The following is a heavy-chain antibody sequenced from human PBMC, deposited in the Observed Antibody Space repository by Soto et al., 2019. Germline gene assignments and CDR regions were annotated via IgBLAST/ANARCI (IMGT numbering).Heavy chain of an antibody. CDR1: GGSISSYY. J-gene: IGHJ4*02. CDR2: IYYSGST. V-gene: IGHV4-59*01. D-gene: IGHD1-26*01. Sequence: SETLSLTCTVSGGSISSYYWSWIRQPPGKGLEWIGYIYYSGSTNYNPSLKSRVTISVDTSKNQFSLKLSSVTAADTAVYYCAKHKKPSSGSPDPYFDYWGQGTLVTVSS. CDR3: AKHKKPSSGSPDPYFDY.